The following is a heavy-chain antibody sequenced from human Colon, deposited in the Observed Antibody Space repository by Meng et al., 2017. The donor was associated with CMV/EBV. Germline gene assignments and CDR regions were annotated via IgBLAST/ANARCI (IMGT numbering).Heavy chain of an antibody. V-gene: IGHV4-39*07. CDR3: ARNSSTIPAFDS. D-gene: IGHD2-2*01. CDR1: GGSMRDSASY. J-gene: IGHJ4*02. Sequence: TVSGGSMRDSASYWGWIRQPPGKGLEWIGTIYYTGSPYYNPSLKSRLTISRDTSKSQFSLELSSVTAADTAVYFCARNSSTIPAFDSWGPGTLVTVSS. CDR2: IYYTGSP.